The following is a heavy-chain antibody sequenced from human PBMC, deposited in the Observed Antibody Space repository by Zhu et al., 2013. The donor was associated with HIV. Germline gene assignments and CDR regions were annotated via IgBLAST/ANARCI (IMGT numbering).Heavy chain of an antibody. CDR3: ARGGLSCSSDYCSRLDY. J-gene: IGHJ4*02. Sequence: QVQLVQSGGEVKEPGASVKVSCKASGYTFTSDGITWVRRAPGQGLEWMGWISGYNGNTNYAQKFRGRVTMTTQTSTSTVYMELRSLRSDDTAVYYCARGGLSCSSDYCSRLDYVGPGNPGPPSPQ. CDR2: ISGYNGNT. D-gene: IGHD2-2*01. V-gene: IGHV1-18*01. CDR1: GYTFTSDG.